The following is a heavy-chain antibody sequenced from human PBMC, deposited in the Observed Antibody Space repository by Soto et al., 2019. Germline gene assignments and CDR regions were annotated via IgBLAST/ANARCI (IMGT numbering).Heavy chain of an antibody. CDR1: GFTFSSYA. D-gene: IGHD3-16*01. CDR3: AKDQEGGNWFDP. CDR2: ISGSGGST. V-gene: IGHV3-23*01. Sequence: GGSVRLSCAASGFTFSSYAMSWVRQAPGKGLEWVSAISGSGGSTYYADSVKGRFTISRDNSKNTLYLQMNSLRAEDTAVYYCAKDQEGGNWFDPWGQGTLVTVSS. J-gene: IGHJ5*02.